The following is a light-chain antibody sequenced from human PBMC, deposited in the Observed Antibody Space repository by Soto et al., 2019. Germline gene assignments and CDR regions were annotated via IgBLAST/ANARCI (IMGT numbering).Light chain of an antibody. CDR1: QSLTSSY. CDR3: QQYDSSPPSYT. Sequence: EIVLTQSPGTLSLSPGERATLSCRASQSLTSSYLAWYQQKPGQAPRLLIYGASSRATGIPDRFSGSGSGTDFTLTINRPEPEDFAVYYCQQYDSSPPSYTFGQGTKLEIK. CDR2: GAS. V-gene: IGKV3-20*01. J-gene: IGKJ2*01.